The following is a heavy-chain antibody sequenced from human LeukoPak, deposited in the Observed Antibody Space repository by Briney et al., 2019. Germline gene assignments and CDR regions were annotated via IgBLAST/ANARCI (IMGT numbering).Heavy chain of an antibody. V-gene: IGHV4-30-4*02. Sequence: SETLSLTCTVSGGSISSGDYYWSWIRQPPGKGLEWIGYIYYSGSTYYNPSLKSRVTISVDTSKNQFSLKLSSVTAADTAVYYCARERMAYYGSGSYFFDYWGQGTLVTVSS. CDR3: ARERMAYYGSGSYFFDY. CDR1: GGSISSGDYY. J-gene: IGHJ4*02. D-gene: IGHD3-10*01. CDR2: IYYSGST.